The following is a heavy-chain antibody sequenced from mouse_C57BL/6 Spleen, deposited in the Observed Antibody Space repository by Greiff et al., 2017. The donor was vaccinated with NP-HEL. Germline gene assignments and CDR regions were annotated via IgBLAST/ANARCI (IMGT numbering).Heavy chain of an antibody. CDR1: GYTFTDYY. V-gene: IGHV1-26*01. CDR3: ASRGLYYYGSSLDY. CDR2: INPNNGGT. J-gene: IGHJ2*01. Sequence: EVQLQQSGPELVKPGASVKISCKASGYTFTDYYMNWVKQSHGKSLEWIGDINPNNGGTSYNQKFKGKATLTVDKSSSTAYMELRSLTSEDSAVYYCASRGLYYYGSSLDYWGQGTTLTVSS. D-gene: IGHD1-1*01.